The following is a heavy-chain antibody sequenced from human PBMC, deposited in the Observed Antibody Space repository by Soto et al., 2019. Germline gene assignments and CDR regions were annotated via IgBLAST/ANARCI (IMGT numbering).Heavy chain of an antibody. V-gene: IGHV3-74*01. Sequence: GGSLRLSCAASGFTFSSYWMHWVRQAPGKGLVWVSRINSDGSSTSYADSVKGRFTISRDNAKNTLYLQMNSLRAEDTAVYYCARVYGRGSGQFDYWGQGTLVTVSS. CDR2: INSDGSST. D-gene: IGHD3-10*01. J-gene: IGHJ4*02. CDR1: GFTFSSYW. CDR3: ARVYGRGSGQFDY.